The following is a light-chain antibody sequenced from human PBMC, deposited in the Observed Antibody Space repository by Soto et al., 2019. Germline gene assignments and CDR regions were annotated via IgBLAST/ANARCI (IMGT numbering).Light chain of an antibody. V-gene: IGLV1-44*01. CDR3: AAWDDTLSGWV. J-gene: IGLJ3*02. CDR1: SSNIGSRT. CDR2: SNT. Sequence: HSVLTQPPSSSGIPGQRVTISCSGSSSNIGSRTVNWYQQLPGTAPKVLIYSNTQRPSGVPDRFSGSKSGTSGSLAISGLKYEDEADYYCAAWDDTLSGWVFGGGTKLTVL.